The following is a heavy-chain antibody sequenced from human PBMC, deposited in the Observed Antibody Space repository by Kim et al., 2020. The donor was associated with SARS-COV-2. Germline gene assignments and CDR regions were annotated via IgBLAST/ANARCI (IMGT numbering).Heavy chain of an antibody. D-gene: IGHD3-10*01. V-gene: IGHV3-30*01. J-gene: IGHJ4*02. Sequence: SNKYYADSVTGRFTIYRDNSKNTLYLQMNSLRAEDTAVYYCARGFGGPFAYWGQGTLVTVSS. CDR3: ARGFGGPFAY. CDR2: SNK.